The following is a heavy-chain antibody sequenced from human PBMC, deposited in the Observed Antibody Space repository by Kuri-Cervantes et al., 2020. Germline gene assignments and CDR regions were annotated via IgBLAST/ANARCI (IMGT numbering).Heavy chain of an antibody. CDR1: GFTFSAYY. CDR2: ISSSGSTI. V-gene: IGHV3-11*01. D-gene: IGHD5-18*01. J-gene: IGHJ6*02. CDR3: ARDSLPDTAYYYYGMDV. Sequence: GESLKISCAASGFTFSAYYMSWIRQAPGKGLEWVSYISSSGSTIYYADSVKGRFTISRDNAKNSLYLQMNSLRAEDTAVYYCARDSLPDTAYYYYGMDVWGQGTTVTVSS.